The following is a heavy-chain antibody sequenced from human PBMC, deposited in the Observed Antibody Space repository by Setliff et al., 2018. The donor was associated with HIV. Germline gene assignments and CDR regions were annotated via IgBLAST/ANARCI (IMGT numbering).Heavy chain of an antibody. J-gene: IGHJ4*02. CDR1: GFRFSDHF. V-gene: IGHV3-66*02. CDR3: ARWGSGSYERVFDY. Sequence: PGGSLRLSCAASGFRFSDHFASWVRQAPGKGLEWVSVIYGGGTTHYADSVKGRFTISRDNANNLVYLQMNSLRVEDTAVYFCARWGSGSYERVFDYWGQGMLVTVSS. D-gene: IGHD1-26*01. CDR2: IYGGGTT.